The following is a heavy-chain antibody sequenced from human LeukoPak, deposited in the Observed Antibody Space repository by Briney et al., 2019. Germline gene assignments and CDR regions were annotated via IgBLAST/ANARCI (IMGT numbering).Heavy chain of an antibody. CDR3: ARGLKRVGGFDI. V-gene: IGHV3-48*02. CDR1: GFTFSSYS. Sequence: GGSLRLSCAASGFTFSSYSMNWVRQAPGKGLEWVSYISSSSSTIYYADSVKGRFTTSRDNAKNSLYLQMNSLRDEDTAVYYCARGLKRVGGFDIWGQGTMVTVSS. J-gene: IGHJ3*02. CDR2: ISSSSSTI. D-gene: IGHD3-16*01.